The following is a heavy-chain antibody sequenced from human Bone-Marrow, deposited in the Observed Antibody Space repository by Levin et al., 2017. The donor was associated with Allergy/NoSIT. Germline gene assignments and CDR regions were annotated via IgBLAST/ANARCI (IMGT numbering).Heavy chain of an antibody. Sequence: SETLSLTCTVSGGSISSYYWSWIRQPPGKGLEWIGYIYYSGSTNYNPSLKSRVTISVDTSKNQFSLKLSSVTAADTAVYYCAKAEYYYYYMDVWGKGTTVTVSS. J-gene: IGHJ6*03. V-gene: IGHV4-59*01. CDR3: AKAEYYYYYMDV. CDR1: GGSISSYY. CDR2: IYYSGST.